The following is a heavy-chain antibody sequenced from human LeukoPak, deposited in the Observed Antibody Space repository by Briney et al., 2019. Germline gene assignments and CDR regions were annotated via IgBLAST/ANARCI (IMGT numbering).Heavy chain of an antibody. CDR2: IYSGGST. CDR3: ATSTYYDILTGYYQAFDI. V-gene: IGHV3-53*01. Sequence: PGGSLRLSRAASGFTVSSNYMSWVRHAPGKGLEEGSDIYSGGSTYYADSVKGRLTISRDNSKNTLYLKMNSLRAEDTAVYYCATSTYYDILTGYYQAFDIWGQGTMVTVSS. D-gene: IGHD3-9*01. CDR1: GFTVSSNY. J-gene: IGHJ3*02.